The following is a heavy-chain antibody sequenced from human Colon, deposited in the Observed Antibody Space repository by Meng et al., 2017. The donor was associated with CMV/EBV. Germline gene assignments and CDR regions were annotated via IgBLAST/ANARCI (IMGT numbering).Heavy chain of an antibody. V-gene: IGHV3-48*04. CDR1: GFTFSTYS. CDR2: ISSSSSTI. Sequence: GGSLRLSCAASGFTFSTYSMNWVRQAPGKGLEWVSYISSSSSTIYYADSVKGRFTISRDNAKNSLNLQMNSLRAEDTAVYYCAREYSSSSGRSFDYWGQGTLVTVPQ. CDR3: AREYSSSSGRSFDY. J-gene: IGHJ4*02. D-gene: IGHD6-6*01.